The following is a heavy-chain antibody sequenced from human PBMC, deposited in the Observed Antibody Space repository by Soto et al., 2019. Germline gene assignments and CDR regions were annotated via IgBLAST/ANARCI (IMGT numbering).Heavy chain of an antibody. CDR3: ARALDDFWSGYTKYYYYYYMDV. V-gene: IGHV3-23*01. CDR2: ISGSGGST. J-gene: IGHJ6*03. Sequence: PGGSXRLSCAASGFTFSSYAMNWVRQAPGKGLEWVSAISGSGGSTYYADSVKGRFTISRDSSKNSLYLQMNSLRAEDTAVYYCARALDDFWSGYTKYYYYYYMDVWGKGTTVTVSS. D-gene: IGHD3-3*01. CDR1: GFTFSSYA.